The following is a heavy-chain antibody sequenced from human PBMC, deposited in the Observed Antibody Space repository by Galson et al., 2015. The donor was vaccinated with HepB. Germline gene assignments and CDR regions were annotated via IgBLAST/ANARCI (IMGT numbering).Heavy chain of an antibody. CDR3: ARAPPPYYDTNGGLDY. J-gene: IGHJ4*02. D-gene: IGHD3-22*01. CDR2: INPNSGGT. Sequence: VKVSCKASGYTFTGYYMHWVRQAPGQGLEWMGWINPNSGGTNYAQKFQGRVTMTRDTSISAAYMELSRLRSDDTAVYFCARAPPPYYDTNGGLDYWGQGTLVTVSS. V-gene: IGHV1-2*02. CDR1: GYTFTGYY.